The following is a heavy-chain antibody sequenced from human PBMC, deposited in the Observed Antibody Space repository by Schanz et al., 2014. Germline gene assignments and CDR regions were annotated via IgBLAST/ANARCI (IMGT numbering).Heavy chain of an antibody. CDR2: IYNSGKT. D-gene: IGHD3-10*01. CDR3: ARVVLGGDAFDI. V-gene: IGHV4-4*07. Sequence: QVQLQESGPGLVKPSGTLSLTCVVSGGSISSEYWSWIRQPAGKGLEWIGRIYNSGKTNYNPSLESRVSMSVDTSKKQLSLKLRSVSAADTAVYYCARVVLGGDAFDIWGQGTMVTVSS. CDR1: GGSISSEY. J-gene: IGHJ3*02.